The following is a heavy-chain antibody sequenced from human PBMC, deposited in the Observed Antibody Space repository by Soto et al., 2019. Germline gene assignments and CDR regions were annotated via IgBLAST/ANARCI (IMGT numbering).Heavy chain of an antibody. CDR2: INPNSGGA. CDR1: GYTFTGYY. Sequence: GASVKVSCKASGYTFTGYYMHWVRQAPGQGLEWMGWINPNSGGANYAQKFQGWVTMTRDTSISTAYMELSRLRSDDTAVYYCAGGAITIFGSPYGMDVWGQGTTVTVSS. D-gene: IGHD3-3*01. V-gene: IGHV1-2*04. CDR3: AGGAITIFGSPYGMDV. J-gene: IGHJ6*02.